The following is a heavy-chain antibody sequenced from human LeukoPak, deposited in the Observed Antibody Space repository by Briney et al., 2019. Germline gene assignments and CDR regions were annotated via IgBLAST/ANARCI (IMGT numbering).Heavy chain of an antibody. CDR3: ARDKPFYYDSSGYPDAFDI. CDR1: GYTFTSYG. J-gene: IGHJ3*02. V-gene: IGHV1-18*01. D-gene: IGHD3-22*01. CDR2: ISAYNGNT. Sequence: ASVKVSCKASGYTFTSYGISWVRQAPGQGLEWMGWISAYNGNTNYAQKLQGRVTMTTDKSTSTAYMELSSLRSEDTAVYYCARDKPFYYDSSGYPDAFDIWGQGTMVTVSS.